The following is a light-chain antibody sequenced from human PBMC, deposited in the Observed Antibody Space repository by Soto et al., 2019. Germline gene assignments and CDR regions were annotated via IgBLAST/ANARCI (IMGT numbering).Light chain of an antibody. Sequence: SFPPRKRPTLSCRASQSVSSSYLAWYQQKPGQAPRLLIYGASSRATGIPDRFSGSGSGTDFTLTIIILEPEEVAMYYCQQYGRPPITFCQG. CDR1: QSVSSSY. J-gene: IGKJ5*01. CDR2: GAS. CDR3: QQYGRPPIT. V-gene: IGKV3-20*01.